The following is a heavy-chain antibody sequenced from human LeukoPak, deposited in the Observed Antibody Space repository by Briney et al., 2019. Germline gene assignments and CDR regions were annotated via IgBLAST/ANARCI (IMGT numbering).Heavy chain of an antibody. CDR3: ARDEAYSSFDY. Sequence: GGSLRLPCGGFGFTFSNAWVTWIRQAPGKGLEWVATISPDGGDKNYVDSVKGRFTISRDNAKNSLYLQMNDLTTEDTAVYFCARDEAYSSFDYWGQGTLVTVSS. J-gene: IGHJ4*02. CDR2: ISPDGGDK. V-gene: IGHV3-7*01. D-gene: IGHD4-11*01. CDR1: GFTFSNAW.